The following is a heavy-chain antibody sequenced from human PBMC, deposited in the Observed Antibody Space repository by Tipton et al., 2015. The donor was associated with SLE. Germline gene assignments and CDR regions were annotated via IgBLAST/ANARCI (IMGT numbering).Heavy chain of an antibody. V-gene: IGHV4-59*01. J-gene: IGHJ2*01. CDR2: VFYTGST. D-gene: IGHD1-26*01. CDR3: ARRIPHRYYFDL. CDR1: GGSISNSY. Sequence: GLVKPSKTLALTCTVSGGSISNSYWTWIRQPPGKGLEWTGSVFYTGSTHYNPSLTSRVTISLDTSKSHFSLRLTSVNAADTAVYFCARRIPHRYYFDLWGRGTLVTVSS.